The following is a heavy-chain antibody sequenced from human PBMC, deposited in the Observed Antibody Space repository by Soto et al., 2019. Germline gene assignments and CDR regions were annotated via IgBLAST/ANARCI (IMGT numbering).Heavy chain of an antibody. V-gene: IGHV1-69*13. CDR1: GGTFSSYA. CDR2: IIPIFGTA. J-gene: IGHJ6*02. Sequence: ASVKVSCKASGGTFSSYAISWVRQAPGQGLEWMGGIIPIFGTANYAQKFQGRVTITADESTSTAYMELSSLRSEDTAVYYCARDRQLVLLAYYYYGMDVWGQGTTVTVS. D-gene: IGHD6-6*01. CDR3: ARDRQLVLLAYYYYGMDV.